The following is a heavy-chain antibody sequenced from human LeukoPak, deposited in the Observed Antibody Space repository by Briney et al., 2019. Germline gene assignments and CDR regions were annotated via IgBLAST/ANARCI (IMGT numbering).Heavy chain of an antibody. CDR1: GFTFSSFA. V-gene: IGHV3-30*04. D-gene: IGHD3-3*01. CDR2: ISYDGSNK. Sequence: GRSLRLSCTASGFTFSSFAMDWVRQAPGKGLEWVAVISYDGSNKYYADSVKGRFTISRDNSKNTLYLQMNSLRPEDTALYYCVRDFEWSFDTWDQGTLVTVSS. J-gene: IGHJ4*02. CDR3: VRDFEWSFDT.